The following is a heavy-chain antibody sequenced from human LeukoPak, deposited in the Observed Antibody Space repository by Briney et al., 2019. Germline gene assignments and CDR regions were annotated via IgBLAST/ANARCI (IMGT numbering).Heavy chain of an antibody. Sequence: GASVKVSCKASGYTFTGYYMHWVRQAPGQGLEWMGWINPNSGGTNYAQKFQGRVTMTRDTSISTAYMELSRLRSDDTAVYYCARNYYGSGSPGYYYYMDVWGKGTTVTVSS. CDR2: INPNSGGT. J-gene: IGHJ6*03. D-gene: IGHD3-10*01. CDR3: ARNYYGSGSPGYYYYMDV. CDR1: GYTFTGYY. V-gene: IGHV1-2*02.